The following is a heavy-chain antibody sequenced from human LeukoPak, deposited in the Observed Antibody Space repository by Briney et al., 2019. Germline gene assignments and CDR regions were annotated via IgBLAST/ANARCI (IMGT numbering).Heavy chain of an antibody. D-gene: IGHD6-19*01. CDR2: IYYSGST. CDR1: GGSISSYY. Sequence: SETLSLTCTVSGGSISSYYWSWIRQPPGKGLEWIGYIYYSGSTNYNPSLKSRVTISVDPSKNQFSLKLSSVTAADTAVYYCAREMGSGSEFDFWGQGTLVTVSS. J-gene: IGHJ4*02. V-gene: IGHV4-59*01. CDR3: AREMGSGSEFDF.